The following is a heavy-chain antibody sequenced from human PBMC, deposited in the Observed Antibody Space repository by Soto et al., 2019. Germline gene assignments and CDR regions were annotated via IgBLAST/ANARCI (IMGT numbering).Heavy chain of an antibody. Sequence: ETLSLTCTVSGGSVSSGSYYWSWIRQPPGKGLEWIGYIYYSGSTNHNPSLKSRVTISVDASKNQFSLKLSSVTAADTAVYYCASQYSSSFHYYYGMDVWGQGTTVTVSS. V-gene: IGHV4-61*01. CDR3: ASQYSSSFHYYYGMDV. D-gene: IGHD6-6*01. J-gene: IGHJ6*02. CDR1: GGSVSSGSYY. CDR2: IYYSGST.